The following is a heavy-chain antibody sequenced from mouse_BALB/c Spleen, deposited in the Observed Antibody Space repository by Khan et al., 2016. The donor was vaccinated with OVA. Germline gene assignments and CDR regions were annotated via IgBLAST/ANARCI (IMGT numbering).Heavy chain of an antibody. CDR1: GFSLTNYG. CDR3: ARNYDYDEGLAY. CDR2: IWSGGST. Sequence: QVQLKESGPGLVQPSQSLSITCTVSGFSLTNYGVHWVRQSPGQGLEWLGVIWSGGSTDYNAAFISRLNISTDNSKSQAFFKMNSLQANDTAIYYCARNYDYDEGLAYWGQGTLVTVSA. J-gene: IGHJ3*01. V-gene: IGHV2-2*02. D-gene: IGHD2-4*01.